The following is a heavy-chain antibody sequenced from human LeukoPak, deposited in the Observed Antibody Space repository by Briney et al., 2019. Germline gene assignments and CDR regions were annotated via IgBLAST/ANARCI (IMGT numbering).Heavy chain of an antibody. CDR2: INQSGST. Sequence: SETLSLTCAVYGGSFSGYYWSWIRQPPGKGLEWIGEINQSGSTNYNPSLKSRVTISVDTSKNQFSLKLSSVTAADTAVYYCAREYCSSTSCYLYFDYWGQGTLVTVSS. J-gene: IGHJ4*02. V-gene: IGHV4-34*01. D-gene: IGHD2-2*01. CDR1: GGSFSGYY. CDR3: AREYCSSTSCYLYFDY.